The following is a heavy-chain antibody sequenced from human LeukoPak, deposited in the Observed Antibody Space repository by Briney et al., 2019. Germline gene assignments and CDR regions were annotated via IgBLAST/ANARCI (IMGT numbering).Heavy chain of an antibody. V-gene: IGHV1-69*05. CDR2: IIPIFGTA. Sequence: SVKVSCKASGGTFSSYAISWVRQAPGQGLEWMGRIIPIFGTANYAQKFQGRVTITTDESTSTAYMELSSLRSEDTAVYYCARGLGGYSGYDPPGYWGQGTLVTISS. CDR1: GGTFSSYA. D-gene: IGHD5-12*01. J-gene: IGHJ4*02. CDR3: ARGLGGYSGYDPPGY.